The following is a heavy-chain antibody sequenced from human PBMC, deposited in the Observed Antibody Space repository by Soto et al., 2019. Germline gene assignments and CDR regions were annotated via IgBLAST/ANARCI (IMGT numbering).Heavy chain of an antibody. D-gene: IGHD4-17*01. CDR3: ARRYGYYFDY. CDR2: IYYSGST. J-gene: IGHJ4*02. V-gene: IGHV4-59*08. CDR1: GGSISSYF. Sequence: SETLCLTYTVSGGSISSYFLSLIRQPPGKGLEWIGYIYYSGSTNYNPSLKSRVTISVDTSKNQFSLKLSSVTAADTAVYYCARRYGYYFDYWGQGTLVTVSS.